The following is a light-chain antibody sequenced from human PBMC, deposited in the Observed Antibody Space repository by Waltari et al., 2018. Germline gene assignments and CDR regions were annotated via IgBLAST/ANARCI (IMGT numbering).Light chain of an antibody. CDR1: GSDVGAFTS. J-gene: IGLJ2*01. Sequence: QSALTQPPSASGSPGHPAPIPSPGLGSDVGAFTSVSWYQHHPGKAPKLMIYEVTKRPSGVPDRFSGSKSDNSASLTVSGLQPDDEAYYYCTSFAGGNTVIFGGGTKLTVL. CDR2: EVT. V-gene: IGLV2-8*01. CDR3: TSFAGGNTVI.